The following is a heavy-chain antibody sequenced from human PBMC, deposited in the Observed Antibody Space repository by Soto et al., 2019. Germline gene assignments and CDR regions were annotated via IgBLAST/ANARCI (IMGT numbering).Heavy chain of an antibody. D-gene: IGHD4-17*01. CDR1: GFSFSNYG. CDR2: VSYDGDTE. Sequence: QVQLVESGGGVVQPGRSLRLSCAVSGFSFSNYGMYWVRQAPGKGLEWVAVVSYDGDTENYAASVKGRFTISRDNSKNTLYLQMNSLRPEDTAVYYCAKGYGANRYFFDFWGQGTLVTXSX. CDR3: AKGYGANRYFFDF. J-gene: IGHJ4*02. V-gene: IGHV3-30*18.